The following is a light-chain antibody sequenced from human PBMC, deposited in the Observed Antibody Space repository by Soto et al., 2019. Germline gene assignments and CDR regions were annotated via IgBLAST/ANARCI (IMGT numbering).Light chain of an antibody. J-gene: IGLJ1*01. CDR2: EVS. CDR1: SSDVGGYNY. V-gene: IGLV2-8*01. Sequence: QSALTQPPSASGSPGQSVTISCTGTSSDVGGYNYVSWYQQHPGKAPKLMIYEVSKRPSGVPDRFSGSKSGNTASLTVSGLQAVDEADYYCSSYAGSTPYVFGTGTKLTVL. CDR3: SSYAGSTPYV.